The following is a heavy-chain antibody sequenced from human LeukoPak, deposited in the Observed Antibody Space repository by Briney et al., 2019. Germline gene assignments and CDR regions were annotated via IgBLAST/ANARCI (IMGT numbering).Heavy chain of an antibody. D-gene: IGHD1-26*01. CDR1: GGSISSNNYY. Sequence: SETLSLTCTVSGGSISSNNYYWGWIRQPPGMGLEWIANIYYTGNTYYNPSLKSRVTISIDTSKNQFSLKLSSVTAADTAVYYCARWRGASYTYWGQGTLVTVSS. CDR3: ARWRGASYTY. J-gene: IGHJ4*02. CDR2: IYYTGNT. V-gene: IGHV4-39*07.